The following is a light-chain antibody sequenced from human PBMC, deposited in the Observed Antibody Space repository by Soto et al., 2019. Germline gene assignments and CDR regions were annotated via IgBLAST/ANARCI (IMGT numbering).Light chain of an antibody. Sequence: DIQMTQSPSTLSASVGDRVTITCRASQSISTWLARYQQKPGKAPKLLIFDASTLEDGVPSRFSGSGSGTEFTLTISSLQPDDFATFYCQQYNTYSWTFGQGTKVEMK. CDR1: QSISTW. CDR3: QQYNTYSWT. J-gene: IGKJ1*01. V-gene: IGKV1-5*01. CDR2: DAS.